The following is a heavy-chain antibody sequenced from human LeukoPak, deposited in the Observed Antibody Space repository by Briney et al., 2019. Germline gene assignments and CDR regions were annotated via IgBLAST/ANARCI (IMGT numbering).Heavy chain of an antibody. CDR1: GFAFSSYA. J-gene: IGHJ3*02. CDR3: AKGNALVPYDYIWGSYRYDAFDI. V-gene: IGHV3-23*01. D-gene: IGHD3-16*02. Sequence: GGPLRLSCAASGFAFSSYAMSWVRQAPGKGLEWVSAISGSGGSTYYADSVKGRFTISRDNSKNTLYLQMNSLRAEDTAVYYCAKGNALVPYDYIWGSYRYDAFDIWGQGTMVTVSS. CDR2: ISGSGGST.